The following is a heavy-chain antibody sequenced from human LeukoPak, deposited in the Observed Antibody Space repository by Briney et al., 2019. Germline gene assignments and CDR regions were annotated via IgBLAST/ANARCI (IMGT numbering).Heavy chain of an antibody. CDR1: GGSISSGGYY. Sequence: SQTLSLTCTVSGGSISSGGYYWSWIRQPPGKGLEWIGYIYYSGSTYYNPSLKSRVTLSVDTSKNQFSLKLSSVTAADTAIYYCARLRGQGFDSWGQGTLVTVSS. CDR3: ARLRGQGFDS. V-gene: IGHV4-30-4*08. CDR2: IYYSGST. J-gene: IGHJ4*02.